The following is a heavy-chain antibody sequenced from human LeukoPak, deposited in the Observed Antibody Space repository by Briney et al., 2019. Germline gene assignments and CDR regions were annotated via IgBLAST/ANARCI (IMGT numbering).Heavy chain of an antibody. CDR2: ISSSGSTI. Sequence: GGSLRLSCAASGFTFSSYEMNWVRQAPGKGLEWVSYISSSGSTIYYADSVKGRFTISRDNAKNSLYLQMNCLRAEDTAVYYCARPYYGSGSYGYYYYGMDVWGKGTTVTVSS. J-gene: IGHJ6*04. V-gene: IGHV3-48*03. CDR3: ARPYYGSGSYGYYYYGMDV. CDR1: GFTFSSYE. D-gene: IGHD3-10*01.